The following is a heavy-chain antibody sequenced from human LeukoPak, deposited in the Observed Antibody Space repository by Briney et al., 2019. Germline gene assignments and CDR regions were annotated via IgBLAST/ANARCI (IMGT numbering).Heavy chain of an antibody. CDR3: ARSGSSPMA. CDR1: GVSFSGYY. D-gene: IGHD3-10*01. CDR2: IYYTGST. Sequence: SETLSLTCAVYGVSFSGYYWSWIRQPPGKGLEWIGTIYYTGSTYYNPSLKSRVTISVDTSKNQFSLMMTSVTAADTAVYYCARSGSSPMAWGQGTLVTVSS. J-gene: IGHJ5*02. V-gene: IGHV4-34*01.